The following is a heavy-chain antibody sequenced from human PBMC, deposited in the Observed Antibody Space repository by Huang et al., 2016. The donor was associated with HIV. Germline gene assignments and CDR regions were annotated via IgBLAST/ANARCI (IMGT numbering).Heavy chain of an antibody. V-gene: IGHV3-21*01. CDR3: VKDRGQQLSPFDS. D-gene: IGHD6-13*01. Sequence: EVQLVDSGGGLVKPGGSLRLSCAASGFSLDSFNMFWVRQTSAKGLQWGASISPSSSFIEYADSVKGRFSISRDNAKNSLYLQMNSLRGEDTAVYYCVKDRGQQLSPFDSWGQGTLVTVSS. J-gene: IGHJ4*02. CDR2: ISPSSSFI. CDR1: GFSLDSFN.